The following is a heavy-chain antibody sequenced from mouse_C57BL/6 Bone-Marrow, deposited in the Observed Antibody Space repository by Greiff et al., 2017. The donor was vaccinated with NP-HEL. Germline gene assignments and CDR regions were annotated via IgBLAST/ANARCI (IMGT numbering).Heavy chain of an antibody. CDR2: IWSGGST. J-gene: IGHJ4*01. CDR3: ARNFIYYDYRYAMDY. D-gene: IGHD2-4*01. V-gene: IGHV2-2*01. Sequence: VKLQESGPGLVQPSQSLSITCTVSGFSLTSYGVHWVRQSPGKGLEWLGVIWSGGSTDYNAAFISRLSISKDNSKSQVFFKMNSLQADDTAIYYCARNFIYYDYRYAMDYWGQGTSVTVSS. CDR1: GFSLTSYG.